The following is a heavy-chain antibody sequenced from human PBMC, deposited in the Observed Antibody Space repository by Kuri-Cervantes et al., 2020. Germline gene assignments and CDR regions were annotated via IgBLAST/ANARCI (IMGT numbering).Heavy chain of an antibody. CDR1: GGSISSSSYY. J-gene: IGHJ4*02. V-gene: IGHV4-61*05. Sequence: GSLRLSCNVSGGSISSSSYYWGWIRQPPGKGLECIGRIYTSGSNNYNPSLKSRVTMSVETSKNQFSLKLSSVTAADKAVDYVARGKLERREAGYFDSWGQGTLVTVSS. D-gene: IGHD1-1*01. CDR3: ARGKLERREAGYFDS. CDR2: IYTSGSN.